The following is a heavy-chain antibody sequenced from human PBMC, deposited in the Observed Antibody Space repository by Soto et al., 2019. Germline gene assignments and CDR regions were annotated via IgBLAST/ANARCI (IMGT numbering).Heavy chain of an antibody. CDR1: GFTFSSYA. D-gene: IGHD3-22*01. J-gene: IGHJ4*02. V-gene: IGHV3-30-3*01. Sequence: QVQLVESGGGVVQPGRSLRLSCAASGFTFSSYAMHWVRQAPGKGLEWVAVISYDGSNKYYADSVKGRFTISRDNSKNTLYLQMNSLRAEDTAVYYGARAPYYYDSRGYYGGSAHYFDYWGQGTLVTVSA. CDR2: ISYDGSNK. CDR3: ARAPYYYDSRGYYGGSAHYFDY.